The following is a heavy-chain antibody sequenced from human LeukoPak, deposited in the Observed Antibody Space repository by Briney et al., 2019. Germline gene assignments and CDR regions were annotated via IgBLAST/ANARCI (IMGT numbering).Heavy chain of an antibody. D-gene: IGHD2-2*01. CDR3: VAPYCSSTSCLEYFQH. J-gene: IGHJ1*01. CDR1: GYTFTGYY. CDR2: INPNSGGT. Sequence: ASVKVSCKASGYTFTGYYMHWVRQAPGQGLEWMGWINPNSGGTNYAQKFQGRVTMTRDTSISTAYMELSRLRSDDTAVYYCVAPYCSSTSCLEYFQHWGQGTLVTVSS. V-gene: IGHV1-2*02.